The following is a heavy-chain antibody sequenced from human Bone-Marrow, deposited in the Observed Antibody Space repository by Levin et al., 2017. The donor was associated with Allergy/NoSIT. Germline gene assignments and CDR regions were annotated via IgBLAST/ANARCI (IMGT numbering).Heavy chain of an antibody. CDR2: MYPGDSDT. J-gene: IGHJ4*02. D-gene: IGHD3-10*01. V-gene: IGHV5-51*01. Sequence: KCGESLKISCKGSGYKFSSYWIGWVRQMPGKGLEWMGIMYPGDSDTRYSPSFEGQVTMSVDKSITTAYLQWSSLKASDTATYYCALLKWSAEPNNWGQGTLVTVSS. CDR1: GYKFSSYW. CDR3: ALLKWSAEPNN.